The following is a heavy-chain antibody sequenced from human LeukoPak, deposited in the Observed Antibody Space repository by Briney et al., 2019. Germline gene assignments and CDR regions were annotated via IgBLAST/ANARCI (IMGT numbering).Heavy chain of an antibody. Sequence: VASVKVLCKASGHTFTGYYMHWVRQASGQGFEWMGWLNPNSGGTNYEQKFQGRVTMTRDTSISTAYMELSRLRSDDTAVYYCARDLNRVVRGVVGYWGQGTLVTVSS. CDR3: ARDLNRVVRGVVGY. CDR1: GHTFTGYY. V-gene: IGHV1-2*02. D-gene: IGHD3-10*01. CDR2: LNPNSGGT. J-gene: IGHJ4*02.